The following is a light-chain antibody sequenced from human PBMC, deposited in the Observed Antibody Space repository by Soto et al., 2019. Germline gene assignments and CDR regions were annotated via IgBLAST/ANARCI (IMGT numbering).Light chain of an antibody. CDR2: GAS. CDR1: QSVSSN. J-gene: IGKJ1*01. CDR3: HQYVSWT. Sequence: EIVLTQSPGTLSLSPGERATLSCRASQSVSSNLAWYQQKPGQAPRLLIYGASSRATGIPDRFSGSGSGTDFTLTISRLEPEDFAVYYCHQYVSWTFGQGTKVDIK. V-gene: IGKV3-20*01.